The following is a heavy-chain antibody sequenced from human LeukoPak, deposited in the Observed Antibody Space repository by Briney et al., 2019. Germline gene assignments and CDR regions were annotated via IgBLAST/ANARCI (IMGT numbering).Heavy chain of an antibody. Sequence: ASVKVSCKSSGYTFTDYYMHWVRQAPGQGLEWMGWINPNSGGTNYAQKFQGRVTMTRDTSISTAYMELSRLRSDDTAVYYCARQSYYDFWSGHKYFDYWGQGTLVTVSS. CDR2: INPNSGGT. CDR3: ARQSYYDFWSGHKYFDY. CDR1: GYTFTDYY. J-gene: IGHJ4*02. D-gene: IGHD3-3*01. V-gene: IGHV1-2*02.